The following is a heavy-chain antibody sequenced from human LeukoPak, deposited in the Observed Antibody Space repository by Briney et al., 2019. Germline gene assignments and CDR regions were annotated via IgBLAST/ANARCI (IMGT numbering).Heavy chain of an antibody. V-gene: IGHV1-46*01. CDR1: GYTFTSNY. D-gene: IGHD3-22*01. J-gene: IGHJ4*02. CDR2: ISPSGGST. CDR3: ARDLEDSSGYLFDY. Sequence: ASVKVSCKAFGYTFTSNYMHWVRQAPGQGPEWMGVISPSGGSTTYAQKFQGRVTLTRDMSTSTVYMELSSLRSEDTAVYYCARDLEDSSGYLFDYWGQGTLVTVSS.